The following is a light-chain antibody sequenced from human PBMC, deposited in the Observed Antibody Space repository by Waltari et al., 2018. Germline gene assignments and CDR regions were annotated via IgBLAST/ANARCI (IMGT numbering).Light chain of an antibody. V-gene: IGLV1-44*01. CDR2: YTD. Sequence: QSTLTQPSSASGTPGQRVTISCSGSSSNIGSNPVTWYQQLPGTAPKLLIYYTDQRPSGVSDRFSGSKSGTSASLAFSGLQSEDEAHYYCAAWDDSLNGYVFGSGTEVTVL. J-gene: IGLJ1*01. CDR1: SSNIGSNP. CDR3: AAWDDSLNGYV.